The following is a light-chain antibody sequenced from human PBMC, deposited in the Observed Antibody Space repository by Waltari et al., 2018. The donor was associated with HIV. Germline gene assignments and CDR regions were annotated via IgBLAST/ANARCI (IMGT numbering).Light chain of an antibody. CDR1: KLGDKY. Sequence: SYELTQPPSVSVSPGQTASITCSGDKLGDKYACWYQQKPGQSPVLVIYQDTKRPSGIPERFSGSNSGNIATLTISETQAIDEADYYCQAWDSDTYLFGTGTKVTVL. V-gene: IGLV3-1*01. CDR3: QAWDSDTYL. CDR2: QDT. J-gene: IGLJ1*01.